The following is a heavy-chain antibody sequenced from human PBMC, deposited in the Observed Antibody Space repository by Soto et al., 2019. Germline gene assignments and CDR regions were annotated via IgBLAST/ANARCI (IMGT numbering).Heavy chain of an antibody. V-gene: IGHV4-59*01. CDR2: IHYNGNT. D-gene: IGHD5-12*01. J-gene: IGHJ4*02. CDR3: AREGNLGRWLQPLDF. CDR1: GDSISAYS. Sequence: QVQLQVSAPGLVKPSETLSLTCTVSGDSISAYSWSWVRQPPGKGLEWIGNIHYNGNTKYNPSLKSRVSMSVDTSKNRFSLRLISVTAADTAKYFCAREGNLGRWLQPLDFWGQGTLVTVSS.